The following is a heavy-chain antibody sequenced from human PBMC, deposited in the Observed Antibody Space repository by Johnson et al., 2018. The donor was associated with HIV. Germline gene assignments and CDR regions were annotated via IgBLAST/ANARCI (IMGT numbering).Heavy chain of an antibody. CDR3: AREGYYYDSKNDAFDI. D-gene: IGHD3-22*01. CDR2: SNWNGATT. V-gene: IGHV3-20*04. Sequence: VQLVESGGGLVQPGGSLRLSCEVSGFTISTFWMHWVRQVPGKGLEWVSGSNWNGATTGYADSVKVRFTISRDNAQNSLYLHMNRLRVEDTALYYCAREGYYYDSKNDAFDIWD. CDR1: GFTISTFW. J-gene: IGHJ3*02.